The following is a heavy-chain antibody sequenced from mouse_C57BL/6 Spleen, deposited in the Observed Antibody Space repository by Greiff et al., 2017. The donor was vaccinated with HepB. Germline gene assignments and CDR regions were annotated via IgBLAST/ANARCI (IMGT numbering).Heavy chain of an antibody. J-gene: IGHJ2*01. V-gene: IGHV14-4*01. D-gene: IGHD1-1*01. CDR1: GFNIKDDY. Sequence: VQLQQSGAELVRPGASVKLSCTASGFNIKDDYMHWVKQRPEQGLEWIGWIDPENGDTEYASKFQGKATITADTSSNTAYLQLSSLTSEDTAVDYCTTHPSYGFDYWGQGTTLTVSS. CDR2: IDPENGDT. CDR3: TTHPSYGFDY.